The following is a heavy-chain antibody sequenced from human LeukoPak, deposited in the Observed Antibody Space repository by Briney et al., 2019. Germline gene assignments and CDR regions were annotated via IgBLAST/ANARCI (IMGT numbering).Heavy chain of an antibody. CDR3: AKAFVDIVVVPAAPYYYYYMDV. Sequence: PGGSLRLSCAASGFTFSSYWMHWVRQAPGKGLVWVSRINSDGSSTSYADSVKGRFTISRDNAKNTLYLQMNSLRAEDTAVYYCAKAFVDIVVVPAAPYYYYYMDVWGKGTTVTISS. D-gene: IGHD2-2*01. V-gene: IGHV3-74*01. CDR2: INSDGSST. J-gene: IGHJ6*03. CDR1: GFTFSSYW.